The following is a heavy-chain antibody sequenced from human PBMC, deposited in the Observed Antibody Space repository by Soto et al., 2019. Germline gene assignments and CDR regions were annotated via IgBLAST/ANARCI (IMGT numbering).Heavy chain of an antibody. CDR3: ARVQLVAAAGTSWFDP. CDR2: ISNSSSYT. Sequence: PGGSLRLSCAASGFTFSDYYMSWIRRAPGKGLEWVSYISNSSSYTNYADSVKGRFTISRDNAKNSLYLQMNSLRAEDTAVYYCARVQLVAAAGTSWFDPWGQGTLVTVSS. V-gene: IGHV3-11*06. J-gene: IGHJ5*02. CDR1: GFTFSDYY. D-gene: IGHD6-13*01.